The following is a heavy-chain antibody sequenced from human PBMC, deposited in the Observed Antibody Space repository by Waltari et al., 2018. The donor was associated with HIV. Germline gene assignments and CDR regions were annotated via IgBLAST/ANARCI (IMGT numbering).Heavy chain of an antibody. D-gene: IGHD4-17*01. Sequence: EEKLVQSGAEVKEPGESLKISCKSLGNHFAGYWVGWVRQMPGKGLEWMGVTYPGDSDAVYSPSFQGRVIMSTDSSISTVYLQWSSLRASDTAMYYCARRKGDYRTAFDIWGQGTMVTASS. V-gene: IGHV5-51*01. J-gene: IGHJ3*02. CDR1: GNHFAGYW. CDR3: ARRKGDYRTAFDI. CDR2: TYPGDSDA.